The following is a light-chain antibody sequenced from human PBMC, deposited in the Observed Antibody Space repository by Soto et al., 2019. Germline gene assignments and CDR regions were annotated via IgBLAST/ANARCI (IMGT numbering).Light chain of an antibody. J-gene: IGKJ1*01. CDR2: KAS. V-gene: IGKV1-5*03. Sequence: DIQMTQSPSTLSASVGDRVTITCRASQSISSGLAWYQQKPGKAPKLLIYKASTLKSGVPSRFSGSGSGTEFTLTISSLQPNDFATYYCQHYNSYSEAFGQGTKVDIK. CDR3: QHYNSYSEA. CDR1: QSISSG.